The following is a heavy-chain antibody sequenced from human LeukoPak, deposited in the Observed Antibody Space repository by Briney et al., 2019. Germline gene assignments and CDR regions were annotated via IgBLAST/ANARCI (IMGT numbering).Heavy chain of an antibody. D-gene: IGHD5-24*01. CDR1: GFTFSSYG. CDR3: AKVGWLQSYPYYFDY. V-gene: IGHV3-23*01. Sequence: GGSLRLSCEASGFTFSSYGMHWVRQAPGKGLEWVSAISGSGGSTYYADSVKGRFTISRDNSKNTLYLQMNSLRAEDTAVYYCAKVGWLQSYPYYFDYWGQGTLVTVSS. CDR2: ISGSGGST. J-gene: IGHJ4*02.